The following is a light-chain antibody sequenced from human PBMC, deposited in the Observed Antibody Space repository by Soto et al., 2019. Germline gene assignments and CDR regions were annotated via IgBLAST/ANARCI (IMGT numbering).Light chain of an antibody. CDR1: QSVSG. CDR2: ATS. J-gene: IGKJ4*01. CDR3: QQYGSSPLT. V-gene: IGKV3-20*01. Sequence: EIVLTQSPGTLSLSPGERATLSCRASQSVSGLAWYQQKPGQAPRLLIYATSTRATGIPDRFSGSGSGTDFTLTISRLEPEDFAVYYCQQYGSSPLTFGGGTKVEIK.